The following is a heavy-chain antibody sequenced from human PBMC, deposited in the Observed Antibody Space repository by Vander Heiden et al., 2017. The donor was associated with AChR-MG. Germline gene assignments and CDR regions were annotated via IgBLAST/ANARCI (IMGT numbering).Heavy chain of an antibody. V-gene: IGHV3-30-3*01. CDR1: GFPFRSYA. Sequence: QVQLVASGGGVVQPGRSLRLSCAAPGFPFRSYAMHWVRQGPGKGLEWVAVISYDGSNKYYADSVKGRFTISRDNSKNTLYLQMNSLRAEDTAVYYCARDPSKYSSSWLFDYWGQGTLVTVSS. D-gene: IGHD6-13*01. J-gene: IGHJ4*02. CDR2: ISYDGSNK. CDR3: ARDPSKYSSSWLFDY.